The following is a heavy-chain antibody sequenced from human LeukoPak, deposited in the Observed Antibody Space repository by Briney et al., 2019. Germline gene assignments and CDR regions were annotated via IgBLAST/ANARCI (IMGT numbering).Heavy chain of an antibody. Sequence: PGRSLRLSCAASGFSFRDYWMSWVRQAPGKGLEWVADIEPDGSGKTYMDSVKGRFTISRDNAQQSLYLQMDTLTAEDTAVYYCVTSWVRQERDFWGQGTLVTVSS. V-gene: IGHV3-7*01. CDR3: VTSWVRQERDF. J-gene: IGHJ4*02. CDR1: GFSFRDYW. D-gene: IGHD3-10*01. CDR2: IEPDGSGK.